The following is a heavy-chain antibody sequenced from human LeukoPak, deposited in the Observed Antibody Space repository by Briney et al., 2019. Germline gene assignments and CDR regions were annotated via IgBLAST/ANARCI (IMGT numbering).Heavy chain of an antibody. Sequence: ASETLSLTCTVSGGSISSYYSSWIRQPPGKGLEWFGYIYYSGITNYNPSLKSRVTISVDTSKNQFSLKLSSVTAADTAVYFCARAPQRSAYFDLWGRGTLVTVSS. CDR3: ARAPQRSAYFDL. CDR1: GGSISSYY. CDR2: IYYSGIT. V-gene: IGHV4-59*01. J-gene: IGHJ2*01. D-gene: IGHD1-1*01.